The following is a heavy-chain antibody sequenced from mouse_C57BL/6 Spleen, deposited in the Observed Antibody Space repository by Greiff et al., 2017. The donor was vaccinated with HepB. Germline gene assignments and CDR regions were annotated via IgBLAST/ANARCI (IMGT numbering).Heavy chain of an antibody. J-gene: IGHJ1*03. D-gene: IGHD2-14*01. V-gene: IGHV5-6*02. Sequence: DVMLVESGGDLVKPGGSLKLSCAASGFTFSSYGMSWVRQTPDKRLEWVATISSGGSYTYYPDSVKGRFTISRDNAKNTLYLQMSSLKSEDTAMYYCARQGRRYFDVWGTGTTVTVSS. CDR2: ISSGGSYT. CDR3: ARQGRRYFDV. CDR1: GFTFSSYG.